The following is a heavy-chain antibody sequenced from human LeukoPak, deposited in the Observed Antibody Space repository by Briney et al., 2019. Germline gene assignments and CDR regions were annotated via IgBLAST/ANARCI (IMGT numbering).Heavy chain of an antibody. J-gene: IGHJ6*02. Sequence: PGGSLRLSCAASGFTFSDYYMSWIRQAPGKGLEWVSSFTSSSSYTNYADSVKGRFTISRDNAKNSLYLQMNSLRAEDTAVYYCARGPKGYYGMDVWGQGTTVTVSS. V-gene: IGHV3-11*05. CDR2: FTSSSSYT. CDR1: GFTFSDYY. CDR3: ARGPKGYYGMDV.